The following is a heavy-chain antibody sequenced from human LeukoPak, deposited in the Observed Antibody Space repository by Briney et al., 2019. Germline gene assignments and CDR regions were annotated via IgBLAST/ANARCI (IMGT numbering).Heavy chain of an antibody. CDR1: GGSFSGYY. Sequence: SETLSLTCAVYGGSFSGYYWSWIRQPPGKGLEWIGEINHSGSTNYNPSLKSRVTISVDTSKNQFSLKLSSVTAADTAVYYCARDIAARPTGGFDYWGQGTLVTVSS. D-gene: IGHD6-6*01. J-gene: IGHJ4*02. V-gene: IGHV4-34*01. CDR3: ARDIAARPTGGFDY. CDR2: INHSGST.